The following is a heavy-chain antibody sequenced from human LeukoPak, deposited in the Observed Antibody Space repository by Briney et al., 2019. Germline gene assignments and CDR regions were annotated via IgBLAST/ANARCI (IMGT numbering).Heavy chain of an antibody. V-gene: IGHV4-30-4*01. J-gene: IGHJ4*02. CDR2: IYYSGST. D-gene: IGHD3-9*01. CDR3: ARDRYFIGFDY. Sequence: SETLSLTCTVSGGSIISSSDYWGWIRQPPGKGLEWIGYIYYSGSTYYNPSLKSRVSISVDTSKNQFSLKLSSVTAADTAVYYCARDRYFIGFDYWGQGTLVAVSS. CDR1: GGSIISSSDY.